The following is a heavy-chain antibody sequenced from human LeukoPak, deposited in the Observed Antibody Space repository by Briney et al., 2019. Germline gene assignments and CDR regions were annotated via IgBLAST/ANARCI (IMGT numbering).Heavy chain of an antibody. J-gene: IGHJ6*03. CDR3: ARHFGSNYYYDYMDV. V-gene: IGHV4-39*01. Sequence: SETLSLTCTVSGGSISSSDYYWGWIRQPPGKGLEWIGSIYYSGSTYYNPSLQSRVTMSVDTSKNQFSLKLSSVTAADTAVYYCARHFGSNYYYDYMDVWGRGTTVTVSS. CDR2: IYYSGST. D-gene: IGHD3-10*01. CDR1: GGSISSSDYY.